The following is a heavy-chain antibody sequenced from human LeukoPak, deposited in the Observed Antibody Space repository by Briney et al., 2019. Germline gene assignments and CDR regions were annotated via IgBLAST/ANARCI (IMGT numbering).Heavy chain of an antibody. CDR2: IRSKANNYAT. V-gene: IGHV3-73*01. J-gene: IGHJ3*02. CDR1: GFTFSGSA. D-gene: IGHD1-1*01. CDR3: TSLYNSAFDI. Sequence: GGSLRLSCAAYGFTFSGSAIDWVRQASGKGLEWVGRIRSKANNYATAYAASVKGRFTVSRDDSNNTAYLQMNSLKTEDTAVYFCTSLYNSAFDIWGQGTMVTVSS.